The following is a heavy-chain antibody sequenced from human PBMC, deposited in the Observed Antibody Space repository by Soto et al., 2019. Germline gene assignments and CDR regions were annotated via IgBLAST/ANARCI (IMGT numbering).Heavy chain of an antibody. Sequence: QVQLVESGGGVVQPGRSLRLSCAASGFTFSSYGMHWVRQAPGKGLEWVAVIWYDGSNQHYADSVKGRFTISRDNSKNPLYLQMTSLRAEATAVYYCARDLSQAEYYFAYWGQGTLVTVSS. CDR3: ARDLSQAEYYFAY. V-gene: IGHV3-33*01. CDR1: GFTFSSYG. CDR2: IWYDGSNQ. J-gene: IGHJ4*02.